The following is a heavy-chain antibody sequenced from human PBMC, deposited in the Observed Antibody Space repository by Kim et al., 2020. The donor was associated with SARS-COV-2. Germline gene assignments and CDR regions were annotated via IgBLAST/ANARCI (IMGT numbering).Heavy chain of an antibody. Sequence: GGSLRLSCVDSGFIFSSSWMSWVRQVPGKGLEWVANIKQDGTETKYVDSVKGRFTIARDNAKSSLYLRMTSLRAEDTAVYYCARDPYDSGAYGAFDYWGQGTLVTVAS. D-gene: IGHD3-22*01. CDR3: ARDPYDSGAYGAFDY. V-gene: IGHV3-7*01. CDR2: IKQDGTET. J-gene: IGHJ4*02. CDR1: GFIFSSSW.